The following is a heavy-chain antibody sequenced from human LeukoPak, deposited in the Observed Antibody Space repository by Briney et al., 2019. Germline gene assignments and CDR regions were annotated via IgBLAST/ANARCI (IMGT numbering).Heavy chain of an antibody. V-gene: IGHV4-34*01. D-gene: IGHD3-3*01. CDR1: GGSFSGYY. J-gene: IGHJ6*02. CDR3: ARGRKVSFWSGYPTSYYYYGMDV. Sequence: SETLSLTCAVYGGSFSGYYWSWIRQPPGKGLEWSGEINHSGSTNYNPSLKSRVTISVDTSKNQFSLKLSSVTAADTAVYYCARGRKVSFWSGYPTSYYYYGMDVWGQGTTVTVSS. CDR2: INHSGST.